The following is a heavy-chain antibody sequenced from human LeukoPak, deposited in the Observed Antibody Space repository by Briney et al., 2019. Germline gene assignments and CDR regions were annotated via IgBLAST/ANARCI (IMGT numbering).Heavy chain of an antibody. J-gene: IGHJ4*02. CDR2: ISSSGSTI. CDR1: GFTFSSYE. V-gene: IGHV3-48*03. Sequence: GRSLRLSCAASGFTFSSYEMNWVRQAPGKGLEWVSYISSSGSTIYYADSVKGRFTISRDNAKNSLYLQMNSLRAEDTAVYYCARGDGNVYYFDYWGQGTLVTVSS. D-gene: IGHD4-23*01. CDR3: ARGDGNVYYFDY.